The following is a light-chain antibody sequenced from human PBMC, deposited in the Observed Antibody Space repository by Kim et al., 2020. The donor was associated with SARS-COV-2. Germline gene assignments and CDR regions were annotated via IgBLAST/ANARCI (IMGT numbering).Light chain of an antibody. Sequence: GQSVTISCTGTSSEVGGYNYVSWYQQHPGKAPKLMIYEVTKRPSGVPDRFSGSKSGNTASLTVSGLQTEDEAEYYCSSFGGNSNFVFGTGTKVTVL. V-gene: IGLV2-8*01. J-gene: IGLJ1*01. CDR2: EVT. CDR1: SSEVGGYNY. CDR3: SSFGGNSNFV.